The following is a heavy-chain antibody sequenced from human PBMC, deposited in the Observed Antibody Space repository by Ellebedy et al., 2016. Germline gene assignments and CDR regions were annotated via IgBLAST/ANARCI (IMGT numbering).Heavy chain of an antibody. J-gene: IGHJ6*02. Sequence: GESLKISXAASGFTFDHYAMYWVRQAPGKGLEWVSGISGSGGSTYYTDSVKGRFTISRDNSGNTLFLQMNSLRAEDAAVYYCAKEAPYGSRSYASYYYYYGMDVWGQGTTVTVSS. D-gene: IGHD3-10*01. V-gene: IGHV3-23*01. CDR3: AKEAPYGSRSYASYYYYYGMDV. CDR2: ISGSGGST. CDR1: GFTFDHYA.